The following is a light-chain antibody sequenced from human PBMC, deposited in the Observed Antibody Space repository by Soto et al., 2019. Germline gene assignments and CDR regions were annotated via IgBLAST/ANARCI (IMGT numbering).Light chain of an antibody. J-gene: IGLJ1*01. V-gene: IGLV1-40*01. CDR3: QSYDSSLSGYV. Sequence: QSVLTQPPSVSGAPGQRVTISCTGSSSNIGAGYDVHWYQQRPGTAPKLLIYGNSNRPSGVPDRFSGSKSGTSASLAITGLQAEDEADYSCQSYDSSLSGYVFGTGTKVTVL. CDR2: GNS. CDR1: SSNIGAGYD.